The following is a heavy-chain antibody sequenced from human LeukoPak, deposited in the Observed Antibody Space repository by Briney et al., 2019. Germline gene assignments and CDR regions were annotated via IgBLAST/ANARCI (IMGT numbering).Heavy chain of an antibody. J-gene: IGHJ4*02. CDR2: ISSSSTI. D-gene: IGHD3-10*01. CDR3: AREGELLWFGEEDY. V-gene: IGHV3-48*01. CDR1: GFTFSSYS. Sequence: GVSLRLSCAASGFTFSSYSMNWVRQAPGKGLEWVSYISSSSTIYYADSVKGRFTISRDNAKNSLYLQMNSLRAEDTAVYYCAREGELLWFGEEDYWGQGTLVTVSS.